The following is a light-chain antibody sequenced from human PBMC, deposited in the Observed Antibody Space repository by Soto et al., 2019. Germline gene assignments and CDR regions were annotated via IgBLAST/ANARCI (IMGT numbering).Light chain of an antibody. CDR2: LEGSGSY. V-gene: IGLV4-60*02. Sequence: QPVLTQSSSASASLGSSVKLTCTLSSGHSSYIIAWHQQQPGKAPRYLMKLEGSGSYNKGSGVPDRFSGSSSGADRYLTIASIQFEDEADYYCETWDSNNPVFGGGTKLTVL. CDR1: SGHSSYI. J-gene: IGLJ3*02. CDR3: ETWDSNNPV.